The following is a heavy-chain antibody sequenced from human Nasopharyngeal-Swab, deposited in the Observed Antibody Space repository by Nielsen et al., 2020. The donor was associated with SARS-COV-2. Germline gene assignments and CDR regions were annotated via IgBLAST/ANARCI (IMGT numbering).Heavy chain of an antibody. Sequence: GGSLRLSCTTSGFTFGDYAMSWFRQAPGKGLEWVGFIRSKTYGGAPEYAASVKGRFTISRDGAESIAYLQMNSLETEDTGVYYYARSVGSFYGQGALDIWGQGTMVTVSS. J-gene: IGHJ3*02. CDR2: IRSKTYGGAP. V-gene: IGHV3-49*01. CDR1: GFTFGDYA. D-gene: IGHD1-26*01. CDR3: ARSVGSFYGQGALDI.